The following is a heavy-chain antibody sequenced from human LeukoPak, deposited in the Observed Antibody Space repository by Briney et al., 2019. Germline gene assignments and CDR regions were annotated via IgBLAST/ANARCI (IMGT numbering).Heavy chain of an antibody. Sequence: GASVKVSCKASGGTFSSYAISWVRQAPGQGLEWMGAIIPIFGTANYAQKFQGRVTITTDESTSTAYMELSSLRSEDTAVYYCARTHTPGYYYYYMDVWGKGTTVTVSS. D-gene: IGHD2-2*02. J-gene: IGHJ6*03. CDR3: ARTHTPGYYYYYMDV. CDR1: GGTFSSYA. CDR2: IIPIFGTA. V-gene: IGHV1-69*05.